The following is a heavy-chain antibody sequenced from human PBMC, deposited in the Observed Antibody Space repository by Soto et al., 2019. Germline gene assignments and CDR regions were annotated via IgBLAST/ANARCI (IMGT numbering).Heavy chain of an antibody. CDR2: ISLNDDK. CDR1: GFSRSTSGLG. J-gene: IGHJ5*02. D-gene: IGHD6-19*01. V-gene: IGHV2-5*01. Sequence: QITLKESGPTLVKPTQTLTLTCTFSGFSRSTSGLGVGWIRQPPRKALEWLALISLNDDKRYSPSLKSRLTITKDTSKSQVVLTMTNMDPVDTATYYCAHIPGQVQWLVRRQVDWFAPGGKGTLVTVSS. CDR3: AHIPGQVQWLVRRQVDWFAP.